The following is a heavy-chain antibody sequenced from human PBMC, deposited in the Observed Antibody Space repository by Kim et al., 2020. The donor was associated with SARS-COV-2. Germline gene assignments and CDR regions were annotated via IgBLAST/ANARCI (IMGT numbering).Heavy chain of an antibody. CDR3: ARDQSTMVRGVPSGYFDY. Sequence: ASVKVSCKASGYTFTSYYMHWVRQAPGQGLEWMGIINPSGGSTSYAQKFQGRVTMTRDTSTSTVYMELSSLRSEDTAVYYCARDQSTMVRGVPSGYFDYWGQGTLVTVSS. D-gene: IGHD3-10*01. CDR2: INPSGGST. V-gene: IGHV1-46*01. CDR1: GYTFTSYY. J-gene: IGHJ4*02.